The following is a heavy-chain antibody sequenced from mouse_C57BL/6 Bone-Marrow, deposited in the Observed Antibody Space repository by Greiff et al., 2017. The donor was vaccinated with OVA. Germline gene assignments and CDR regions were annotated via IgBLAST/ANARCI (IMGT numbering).Heavy chain of an antibody. D-gene: IGHD2-2*01. CDR1: GYTFTSYW. CDR3: ARAWLPFYAMDY. Sequence: VQRVESGAELAKPGASVKLSCKASGYTFTSYWMHWVKQRPGQGLEWIGYINPSSGYTKYNQKFKDKATLTADKSSSTAYMQLSSLTYEDSAVYYCARAWLPFYAMDYWGQGTSVTVSS. CDR2: INPSSGYT. V-gene: IGHV1-7*01. J-gene: IGHJ4*01.